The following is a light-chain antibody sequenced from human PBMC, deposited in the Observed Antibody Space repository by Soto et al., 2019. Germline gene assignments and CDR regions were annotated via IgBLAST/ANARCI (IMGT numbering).Light chain of an antibody. Sequence: DIQITQSPSSLSASVGDRVTITFRASQGISSYLAWYQQKPGKAPKLLIYAASTLQSGVPSRFSGSGSGTDFTLTISSLQPEDFATYYCQQLNSYRLTFGGGTKVDIK. CDR1: QGISSY. CDR3: QQLNSYRLT. V-gene: IGKV1-9*01. CDR2: AAS. J-gene: IGKJ4*01.